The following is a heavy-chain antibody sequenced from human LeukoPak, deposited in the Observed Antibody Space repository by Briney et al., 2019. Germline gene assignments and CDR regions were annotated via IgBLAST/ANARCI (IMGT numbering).Heavy chain of an antibody. J-gene: IGHJ4*02. Sequence: GGSLRLSCAASGFTFDDYAMHWVRQAPGKGLEWVSGISWNSGSIGYADSVKGRFTISRDNAKNSLYLQMNSLRAEDTAVYYCARDHGRGYFDYWGQGTLVTVSS. CDR2: ISWNSGSI. V-gene: IGHV3-9*01. D-gene: IGHD5-24*01. CDR1: GFTFDDYA. CDR3: ARDHGRGYFDY.